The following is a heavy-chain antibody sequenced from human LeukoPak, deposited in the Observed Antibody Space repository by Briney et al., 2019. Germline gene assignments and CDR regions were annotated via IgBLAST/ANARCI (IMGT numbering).Heavy chain of an antibody. J-gene: IGHJ5*02. V-gene: IGHV4-61*02. CDR3: ASTEQWLVRGNWFDP. CDR2: IYTSGST. CDR1: GGSISSGSYY. Sequence: SETLSLTCTVSGGSISSGSYYWSWIRQPAWKGLEWIGRIYTSGSTNYNPSLKSRVTISVDTSKNQFSLKLSSVTAADTAVYYCASTEQWLVRGNWFDPWGQGTLVTVSS. D-gene: IGHD6-19*01.